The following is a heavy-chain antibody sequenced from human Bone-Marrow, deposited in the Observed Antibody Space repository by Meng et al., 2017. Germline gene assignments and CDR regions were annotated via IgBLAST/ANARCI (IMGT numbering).Heavy chain of an antibody. Sequence: EVQLVESGGGLVKPGGSLRLSCEGSGFTFSNAYMTWVRQVPGKRLEWVGRIKSNTDGGTAEYAAPVTGRFTISRDDSKSTLYLQLSGLRIDDTGVYYCTWDDKAVSDYWGQGTLVTVSS. CDR2: IKSNTDGGTA. D-gene: IGHD3-9*01. J-gene: IGHJ4*02. V-gene: IGHV3-15*01. CDR1: GFTFSNAY. CDR3: TWDDKAVSDY.